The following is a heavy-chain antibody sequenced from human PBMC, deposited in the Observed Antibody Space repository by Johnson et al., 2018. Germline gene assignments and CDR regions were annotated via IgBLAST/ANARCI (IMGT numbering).Heavy chain of an antibody. CDR2: ISYDGSNK. Sequence: VQLVESGGGVVQPGRSLRLSCAASGFTFSSYGMHWVRQAPGKGLEWVAVISYDGSNKYYADSVKGRFTISRDNSKNTLYLQMNSLRAEDTAGYYCAKPANYYDSSPFQHWGQGTLVTVSS. CDR1: GFTFSSYG. D-gene: IGHD3-22*01. V-gene: IGHV3-30*18. CDR3: AKPANYYDSSPFQH. J-gene: IGHJ1*01.